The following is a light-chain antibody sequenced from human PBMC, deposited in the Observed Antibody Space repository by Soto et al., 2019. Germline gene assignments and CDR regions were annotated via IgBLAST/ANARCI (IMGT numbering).Light chain of an antibody. CDR3: QQYNSYSWT. CDR1: HNINTY. Sequence: DIQMTQSPSYLCTSVGNTVALTCRASHNINTYLNWYQQRPGKAPRLLIYDASSLESGVTSRFSGSGSGTEFTITISSLQPDDFATYYCQQYNSYSWTVGPGTKVEIK. J-gene: IGKJ1*01. CDR2: DAS. V-gene: IGKV1-5*01.